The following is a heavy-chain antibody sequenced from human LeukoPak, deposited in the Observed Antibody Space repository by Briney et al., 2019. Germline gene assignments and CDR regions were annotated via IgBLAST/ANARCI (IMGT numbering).Heavy chain of an antibody. V-gene: IGHV3-48*03. Sequence: GGSLRLSCAASGFTFSSYEINWVRQAPGKGLEWVSYISSSSSSIYYADSVKGRFTVSRDNAKNSLYLQMNRLRAEDTAIYYCARVGPYHYYYGMDVWGHGTTVTVSS. J-gene: IGHJ6*02. CDR3: ARVGPYHYYYGMDV. D-gene: IGHD1-26*01. CDR2: ISSSSSSI. CDR1: GFTFSSYE.